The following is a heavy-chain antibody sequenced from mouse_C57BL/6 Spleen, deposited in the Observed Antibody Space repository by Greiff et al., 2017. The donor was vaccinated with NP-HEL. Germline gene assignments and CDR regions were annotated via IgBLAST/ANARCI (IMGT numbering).Heavy chain of an antibody. V-gene: IGHV1-80*01. CDR2: IYPGDGDT. J-gene: IGHJ4*01. D-gene: IGHD1-1*01. CDR3: ARGATVVAHYAMDY. CDR1: GYAFSSYW. Sequence: VQLQQSGAELVKPGASVKISCKASGYAFSSYWMNWVKQRPGKGLEWIGQIYPGDGDTNYNGKFKGKATLTADKSSSNAYMQLSSLTSEDSAVYFGARGATVVAHYAMDYWGQRTSVTVSS.